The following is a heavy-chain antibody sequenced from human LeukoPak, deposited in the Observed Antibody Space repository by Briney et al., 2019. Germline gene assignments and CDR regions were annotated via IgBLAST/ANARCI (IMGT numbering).Heavy chain of an antibody. Sequence: GGSLRLSCAASGFTFSSYSMNWVRKAPGKGPEWVSYFNNVDKTIQYADSVKGRFTISSDNAKNSLYLQMNSLRAEDTAIYYCAKDPLDYWGQGTLVTVSS. CDR2: FNNVDKTI. J-gene: IGHJ4*02. CDR1: GFTFSSYS. V-gene: IGHV3-48*01. CDR3: AKDPLDY.